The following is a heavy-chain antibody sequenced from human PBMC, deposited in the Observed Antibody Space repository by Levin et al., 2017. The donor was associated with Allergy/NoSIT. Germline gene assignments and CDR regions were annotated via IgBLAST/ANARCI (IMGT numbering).Heavy chain of an antibody. J-gene: IGHJ4*02. Sequence: GESLKISCKVSGYTLTELSMHWVRQAPGKGLEWMGGFDPEDGETIYAQKFQGRVTMTEDTSTDTAYMELSSLRSEDTAVYYCATGRAAAGWYYFDYWGQGTLVTVSS. V-gene: IGHV1-24*01. CDR1: GYTLTELS. CDR2: FDPEDGET. CDR3: ATGRAAAGWYYFDY. D-gene: IGHD6-13*01.